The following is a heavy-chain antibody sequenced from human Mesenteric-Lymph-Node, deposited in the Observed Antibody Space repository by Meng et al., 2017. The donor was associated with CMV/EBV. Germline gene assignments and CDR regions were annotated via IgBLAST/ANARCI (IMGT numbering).Heavy chain of an antibody. D-gene: IGHD2-2*01. Sequence: GESLKISCKGSGYNFPNYWIGWVRQKPGKGLEWMGIINPGDSDTRYSPSFQGQVTISADKSISTAYLQWNSLKASDTAMYYCARPRLETSWPNHFDYWGQGTLVTVSS. J-gene: IGHJ4*02. CDR2: INPGDSDT. CDR1: GYNFPNYW. CDR3: ARPRLETSWPNHFDY. V-gene: IGHV5-51*01.